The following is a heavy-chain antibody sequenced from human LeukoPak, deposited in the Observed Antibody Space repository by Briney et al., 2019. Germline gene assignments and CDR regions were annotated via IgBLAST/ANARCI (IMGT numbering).Heavy chain of an antibody. CDR1: GGSISSGGYY. V-gene: IGHV4-31*03. Sequence: SQTLSLTCTVSGGSISSGGYYWSWLRQHPGKGLEWIGYIYYSGSTYYNPSLKSRVTISVDTSKNQFSLKLSSVTAADTAVYYCARAHTGYSSGWYEVEYFQHWGQGTLVTVSS. J-gene: IGHJ1*01. CDR3: ARAHTGYSSGWYEVEYFQH. D-gene: IGHD6-19*01. CDR2: IYYSGST.